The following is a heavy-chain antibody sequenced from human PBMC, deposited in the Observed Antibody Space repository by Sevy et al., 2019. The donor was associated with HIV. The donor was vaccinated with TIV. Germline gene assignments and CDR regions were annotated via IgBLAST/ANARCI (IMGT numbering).Heavy chain of an antibody. D-gene: IGHD2-21*02. CDR2: IIPVYGTT. CDR1: GDTFRKYV. CDR3: ARDMTCGGDCYYFDN. Sequence: ASVKVSCKASGDTFRKYVISWVRQAPGQGLEWMGGIIPVYGTTNYAQKFQARVTFTADASTSTVYMELSRLRSEDTAVYYCARDMTCGGDCYYFDNWGQGTLATVSS. V-gene: IGHV1-69*13. J-gene: IGHJ4*02.